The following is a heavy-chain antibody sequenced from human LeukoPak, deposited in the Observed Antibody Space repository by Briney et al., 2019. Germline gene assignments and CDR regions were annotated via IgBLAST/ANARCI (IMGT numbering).Heavy chain of an antibody. Sequence: GASVKVSCKASGYTFTSYGISWVRQAPGQGLEWMGWISAYNGNTNYAQKLQGRVTMTTDTSTSTAYMELRSLRSDDTAVYYCARDERFLEWLVVSMDVWGQGTTVTVSS. D-gene: IGHD3-3*01. CDR3: ARDERFLEWLVVSMDV. J-gene: IGHJ6*02. V-gene: IGHV1-18*01. CDR1: GYTFTSYG. CDR2: ISAYNGNT.